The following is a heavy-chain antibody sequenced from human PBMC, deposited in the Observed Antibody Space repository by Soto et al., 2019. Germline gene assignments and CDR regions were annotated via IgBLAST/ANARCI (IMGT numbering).Heavy chain of an antibody. J-gene: IGHJ4*02. D-gene: IGHD3-16*01. V-gene: IGHV4-31*02. CDR1: GGSISTADYY. CDR3: ATKPNALYYFYF. CDR2: MHYSGLT. Sequence: QLQLQESGPGLVMPSQTLSLTCTVSGGSISTADYYWTWIRQNPGKGLEWIGYMHYSGLTYFKPSLRRRVTISVATSNNQFSLRLASGTAAETAVYYCATKPNALYYFYFWGQGALVTVSS.